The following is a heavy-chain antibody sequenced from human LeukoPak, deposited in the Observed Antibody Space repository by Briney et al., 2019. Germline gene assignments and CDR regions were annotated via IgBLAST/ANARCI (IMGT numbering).Heavy chain of an antibody. V-gene: IGHV3-11*06. CDR1: EFTFGDYY. J-gene: IGHJ6*02. D-gene: IGHD5-24*01. CDR3: AREGYGDGYNFGV. Sequence: PGGSLRLSCAASEFTFGDYYMNWLRQAPGKGLEWISYIDTYSSYTNYADSVKGRFTISRDNAKNSLYLQMNSLRAEDTAVYYCAREGYGDGYNFGVWGQGTTVTVSS. CDR2: IDTYSSYT.